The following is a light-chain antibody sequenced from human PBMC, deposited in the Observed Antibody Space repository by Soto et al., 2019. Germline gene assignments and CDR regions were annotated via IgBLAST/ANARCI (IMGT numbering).Light chain of an antibody. CDR2: EVT. CDR3: CSYAPTRASYV. V-gene: IGLV2-23*02. Sequence: QSVLTQPASVSGSPGQSITISCTGTGSDIGSYNLVSRYQQPPGKATKLIIYEVTNRPSGVSSRFSGSKSGKTASLTIFGLQAEDDADYYCCSYAPTRASYVFGTGTKVTVL. CDR1: GSDIGSYNL. J-gene: IGLJ1*01.